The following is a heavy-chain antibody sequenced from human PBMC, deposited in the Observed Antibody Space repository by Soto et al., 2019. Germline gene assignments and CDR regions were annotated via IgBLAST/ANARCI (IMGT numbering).Heavy chain of an antibody. Sequence: TSETLSLTCAVYGESLSGYYWSWIRQPPGKALEWIGEINHSGNTNYNPSLKSRVTISVDTSKNQLFLNLSSVTAADTAMYYCARHHVRGRTIAGAAEFWGQGTLVTVSS. D-gene: IGHD1-26*01. CDR1: GESLSGYY. CDR2: INHSGNT. CDR3: ARHHVRGRTIAGAAEF. J-gene: IGHJ4*02. V-gene: IGHV4-34*01.